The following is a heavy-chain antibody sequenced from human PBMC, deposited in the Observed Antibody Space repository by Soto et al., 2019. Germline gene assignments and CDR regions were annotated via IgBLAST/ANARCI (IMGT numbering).Heavy chain of an antibody. CDR1: GGTFSSYA. CDR3: AREGPLAYCGGDCPPSYAFDI. Sequence: GASVKVSCKASGGTFSSYAISWVRQAPGQGLEWMGGIIPIFGTANYAQKFQGRVTITADKSTSTAYMELSSLRSEDTAAYYCAREGPLAYCGGDCPPSYAFDIWGQGTMVTVSS. V-gene: IGHV1-69*06. J-gene: IGHJ3*02. CDR2: IIPIFGTA. D-gene: IGHD2-21*02.